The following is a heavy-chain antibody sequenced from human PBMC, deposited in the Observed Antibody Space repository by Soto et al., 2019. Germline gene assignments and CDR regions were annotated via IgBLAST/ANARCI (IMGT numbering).Heavy chain of an antibody. V-gene: IGHV4-39*01. J-gene: IGHJ5*02. CDR3: ARHSPVYGFGESPNWFDP. Sequence: SETLSLTCTVSGGSISSSSYYWGWIRQPPGKGLEWIGSIYYSGSTYYNPSLKSRVTISVDTSKNQFSLKLSSVTAADTAVYYCARHSPVYGFGESPNWFDPWGQGTLVTVSS. D-gene: IGHD3-10*01. CDR2: IYYSGST. CDR1: GGSISSSSYY.